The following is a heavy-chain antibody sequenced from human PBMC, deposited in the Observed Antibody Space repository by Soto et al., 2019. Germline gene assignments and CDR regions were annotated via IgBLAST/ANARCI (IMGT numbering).Heavy chain of an antibody. Sequence: ASVKVSCKASGYTFTSYDINWVRPATGQGLEWMGWMNPNSGNTGYAQKFQGRVTMTRNTSISTAYMELSSLRSEDTAVYYCARGRLSIIAARHDAFDIWGQGTMVTVSS. D-gene: IGHD6-6*01. CDR1: GYTFTSYD. V-gene: IGHV1-8*01. CDR2: MNPNSGNT. J-gene: IGHJ3*02. CDR3: ARGRLSIIAARHDAFDI.